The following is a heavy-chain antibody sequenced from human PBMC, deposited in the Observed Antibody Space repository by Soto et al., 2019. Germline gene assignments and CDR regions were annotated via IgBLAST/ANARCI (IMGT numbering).Heavy chain of an antibody. V-gene: IGHV1-69*01. CDR2: ISPIFGTT. J-gene: IGHJ5*02. D-gene: IGHD7-27*01. Sequence: QVQLVQSGAEVKKPGSSVKISCRASGGTFSAYTLSWVRQAPGQGLEWLGGISPIFGTTKYAQRFQGRVTFTADESAGTAYMELSSLRSDDTAVYFCATNWGGGLHSEGYNWLDPWGQGTRVTVSS. CDR3: ATNWGGGLHSEGYNWLDP. CDR1: GGTFSAYT.